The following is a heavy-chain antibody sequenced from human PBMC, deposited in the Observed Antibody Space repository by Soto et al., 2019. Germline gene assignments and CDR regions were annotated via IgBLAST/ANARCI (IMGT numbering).Heavy chain of an antibody. D-gene: IGHD6-13*01. CDR2: ISGSGGST. CDR1: GFTFSSYA. J-gene: IGHJ5*02. V-gene: IGHV3-23*01. Sequence: GGSLRLSCAASGFTFSSYAMSWVRQAPGKGLEWVSAISGSGGSTYYADSVKGRFTISRDNSKNTLCLQMNSLRAEDTAVYYCAKRGGVGIAAAGPALWFDPWGQGTLVTVSS. CDR3: AKRGGVGIAAAGPALWFDP.